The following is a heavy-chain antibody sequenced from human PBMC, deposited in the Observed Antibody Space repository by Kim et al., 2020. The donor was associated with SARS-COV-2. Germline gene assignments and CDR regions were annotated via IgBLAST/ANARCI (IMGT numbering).Heavy chain of an antibody. Sequence: GGSLRLSCAASGFTFGDYAMHWVRQAPGKGLEWVSGISWNSGSIGYADSVKGRFTISRDNAKNSLYLQMNSLRAEDTALYYCAKGVWFGEFDEYYYGMDVWGQGTTVTVSS. J-gene: IGHJ6*02. CDR3: AKGVWFGEFDEYYYGMDV. CDR2: ISWNSGSI. CDR1: GFTFGDYA. D-gene: IGHD3-10*01. V-gene: IGHV3-9*01.